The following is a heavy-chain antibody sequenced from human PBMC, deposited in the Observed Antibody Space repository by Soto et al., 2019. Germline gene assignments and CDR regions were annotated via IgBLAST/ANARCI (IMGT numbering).Heavy chain of an antibody. CDR3: ARFHPEAPLNPYYYDSSGYLGAFDI. Sequence: QVQLQESGPGLVKPSQTLSLTCTVSGGSISSGDYYWSWIRQPPGKGLEWIGYIYYSGSTYYNPSLRSRVTISVDTSKTQFSLQLISVTAADTAVYYCARFHPEAPLNPYYYDSSGYLGAFDIWGQGTMVTVSS. J-gene: IGHJ3*02. CDR2: IYYSGST. CDR1: GGSISSGDYY. D-gene: IGHD3-22*01. V-gene: IGHV4-30-4*01.